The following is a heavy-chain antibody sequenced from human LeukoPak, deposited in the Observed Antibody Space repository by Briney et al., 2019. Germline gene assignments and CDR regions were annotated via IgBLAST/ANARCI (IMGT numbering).Heavy chain of an antibody. CDR3: ARDGLPFGSWFDP. CDR1: GGSISSYY. V-gene: IGHV4-59*12. D-gene: IGHD3-10*01. Sequence: NPSETLSLTCTVSGGSISSYYWSWIRQPPGKGLEWIGYIYYSGSTNYNPSLKSRVTISVDTSKNQFSLKLSSVTAADTAVYYCARDGLPFGSWFDPWGQGTLVTVSS. J-gene: IGHJ5*02. CDR2: IYYSGST.